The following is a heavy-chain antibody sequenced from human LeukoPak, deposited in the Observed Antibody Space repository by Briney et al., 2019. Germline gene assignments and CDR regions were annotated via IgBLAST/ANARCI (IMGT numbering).Heavy chain of an antibody. V-gene: IGHV4-34*01. J-gene: IGHJ5*02. Sequence: SETLSLTCAVYGGSFSGYYWSWIRQPPGKGLEWIGEINRSGSTNYNPSLKSRVTISVDTSKNQFSLKLSSVTAADTAVYYCARGRAARRFDPWGQGTLVTVSS. CDR1: GGSFSGYY. CDR2: INRSGST. CDR3: ARGRAARRFDP. D-gene: IGHD6-6*01.